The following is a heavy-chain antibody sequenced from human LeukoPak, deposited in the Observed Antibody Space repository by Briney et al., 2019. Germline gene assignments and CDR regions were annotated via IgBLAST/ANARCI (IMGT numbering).Heavy chain of an antibody. V-gene: IGHV4-61*02. CDR1: GGSISSSSYY. Sequence: SETLSLTCTVSGGSISSSSYYWSWIRQPAGKGLEWIGRIYTSGSTNYNPSLKSRVTMSVDTSKNQFSLKLSSVTAADTAVYYCARDVLTANYYDSSGYFDYWGQGTLVTVSS. J-gene: IGHJ4*02. CDR2: IYTSGST. D-gene: IGHD3-22*01. CDR3: ARDVLTANYYDSSGYFDY.